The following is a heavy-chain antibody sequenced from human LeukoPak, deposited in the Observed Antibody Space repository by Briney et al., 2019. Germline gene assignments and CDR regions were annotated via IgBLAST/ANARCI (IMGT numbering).Heavy chain of an antibody. J-gene: IGHJ4*02. Sequence: SETLSLTCAVYGGSFSGYYWSWIRQPPGKGLEWIGEINHSGSTNYNPSLKSRVTISVDTSKNQFSLKLSSVTAADTAVYYCARTVEKDGDLSGYFDYWGQGTLVTVSS. V-gene: IGHV4-34*01. D-gene: IGHD3-10*01. CDR3: ARTVEKDGDLSGYFDY. CDR1: GGSFSGYY. CDR2: INHSGST.